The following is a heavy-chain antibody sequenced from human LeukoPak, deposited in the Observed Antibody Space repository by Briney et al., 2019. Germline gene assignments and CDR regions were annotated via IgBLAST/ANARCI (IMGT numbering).Heavy chain of an antibody. CDR3: ARSTVTSSYYYMDV. V-gene: IGHV3-48*01. CDR2: ISDTTSTI. Sequence: GGSLRLSCAASGFTFSYYNMNWVRQAPGKGLEWVSYISDTTSTIYYADSVKGRFTISRDNAKDSLHLQMNSLRAEDTAVYFCARSTVTSSYYYMDVWGKGTTVIVSS. J-gene: IGHJ6*03. D-gene: IGHD4-11*01. CDR1: GFTFSYYN.